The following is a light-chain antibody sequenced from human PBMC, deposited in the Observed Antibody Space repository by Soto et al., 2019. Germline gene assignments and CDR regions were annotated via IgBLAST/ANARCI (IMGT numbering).Light chain of an antibody. V-gene: IGKV3-20*01. CDR1: QSVSSSY. CDR2: GAS. CDR3: QQYGSSPTWT. Sequence: EIVLTQSPGTLSLSPGERATLSCRASQSVSSSYLAWYQQKPGQAPRLLIDGASSRATGIPDRFSGSGSGTDFTLTISRLEPDDFAVYYCQQYGSSPTWTFGQGTKV. J-gene: IGKJ1*01.